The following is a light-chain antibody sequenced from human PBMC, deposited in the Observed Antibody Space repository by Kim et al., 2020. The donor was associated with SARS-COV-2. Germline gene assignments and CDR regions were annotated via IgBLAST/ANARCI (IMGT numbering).Light chain of an antibody. J-gene: IGLJ2*01. CDR3: QTWGSGTVV. CDR2: LYSDGRH. V-gene: IGLV4-69*01. Sequence: QPVLTQSPSASASLGASVKLTCTLSNGHSTYAIAWYQQQPDKSPRYLMKLYSDGRHVKGDGIPDRLSGSSSGPQRYLTISSLQSEDEADYYCQTWGSGTVVFGGRTQLTVL. CDR1: NGHSTYA.